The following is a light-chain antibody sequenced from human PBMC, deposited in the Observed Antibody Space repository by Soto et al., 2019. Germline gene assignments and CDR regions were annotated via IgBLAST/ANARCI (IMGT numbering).Light chain of an antibody. J-gene: IGLJ1*01. CDR2: EVS. CDR3: SSYTSSSTLV. CDR1: SSDVGGYNY. V-gene: IGLV2-14*01. Sequence: QSALTQPASVSGSLGQSITISCTGTSSDVGGYNYVSWYQQHPGKAPKLMIYEVSNRPSGVSNRFSGSKSGNTASLTISGLQAEDEADYYCSSYTSSSTLVFGAGTKLTVL.